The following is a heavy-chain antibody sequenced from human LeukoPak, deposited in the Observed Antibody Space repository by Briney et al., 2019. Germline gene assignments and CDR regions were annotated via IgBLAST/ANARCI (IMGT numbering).Heavy chain of an antibody. D-gene: IGHD2-2*01. CDR3: ARASSTSSSDFDY. Sequence: SKTLSLTCTVSGGSISSYYWSWIRQPPGKGLEWIGYIYYSGSTNYNPSLKSRVTISVDTSKNQFSLKLSSVTAADTAVYYCARASSTSSSDFDYWGQGTLVTVSS. CDR2: IYYSGST. J-gene: IGHJ4*02. V-gene: IGHV4-59*01. CDR1: GGSISSYY.